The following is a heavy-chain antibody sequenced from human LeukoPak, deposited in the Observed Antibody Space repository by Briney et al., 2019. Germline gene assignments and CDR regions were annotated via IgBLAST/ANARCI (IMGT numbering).Heavy chain of an antibody. CDR3: ARVGVGESSDYYYYYYMDV. CDR1: GGTFSSYA. Sequence: SVKVSCKASGGTFSSYAISWVRQAPGQGLEWMGRIIPIFGTANYAQKFQGRVTITADKSTSTAYMELSSLRSEDTAVYYCARVGVGESSDYYYYYYMDVWGKGATVTVSS. CDR2: IIPIFGTA. J-gene: IGHJ6*03. V-gene: IGHV1-69*06. D-gene: IGHD3-10*01.